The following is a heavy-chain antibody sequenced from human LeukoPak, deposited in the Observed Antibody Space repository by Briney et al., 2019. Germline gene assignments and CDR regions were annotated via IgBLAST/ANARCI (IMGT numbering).Heavy chain of an antibody. CDR3: ARSDRGYYYYYMDV. Sequence: ASVKVSCKASGYTFIGYYMHWVRQAPGQGLEWMGWINPNSGGTNYAQKFQGRVTMTRDTSISTAYMELSRLRSDDTAVYYCARSDRGYYYYYMDVWGKGTTVTVSS. V-gene: IGHV1-2*02. J-gene: IGHJ6*03. D-gene: IGHD1-14*01. CDR2: INPNSGGT. CDR1: GYTFIGYY.